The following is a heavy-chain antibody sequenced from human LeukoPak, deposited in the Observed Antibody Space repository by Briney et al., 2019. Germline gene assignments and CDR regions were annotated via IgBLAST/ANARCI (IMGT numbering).Heavy chain of an antibody. V-gene: IGHV4-34*01. J-gene: IGHJ6*03. D-gene: IGHD1-26*01. CDR3: ARLVGATGYYYYYYMDV. Sequence: SETLSLTCTVSGGSVSYYYWSWIRQPPGKGLEWIGEINHSGSTNYNPSLKSRVTISVDTSKNQFSLKLSSVTAADTAVYYCARLVGATGYYYYYYMDVWGKGTTVTVSS. CDR2: INHSGST. CDR1: GGSVSYYY.